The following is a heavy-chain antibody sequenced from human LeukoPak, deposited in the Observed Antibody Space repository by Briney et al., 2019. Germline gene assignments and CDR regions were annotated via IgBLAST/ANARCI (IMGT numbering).Heavy chain of an antibody. CDR1: GYTFTSYW. CDR3: ARSPFPASYGDGDY. V-gene: IGHV5-51*01. CDR2: IYPGDSDT. J-gene: IGHJ4*02. D-gene: IGHD4-17*01. Sequence: GESLKISCKGSGYTFTSYWIGWVRQMPGQGLEWMGIIYPGDSDTRYSPSFQGQVTISADKSISTAYLQWSSLKASDTAVYYCARSPFPASYGDGDYWGQGTLVTVSS.